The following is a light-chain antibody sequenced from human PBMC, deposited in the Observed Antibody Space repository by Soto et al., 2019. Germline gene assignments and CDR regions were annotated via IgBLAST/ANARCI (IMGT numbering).Light chain of an antibody. CDR1: SSDVGGYNY. CDR3: CSYAGSYTWV. CDR2: DVS. J-gene: IGLJ3*02. Sequence: QSALTQPRSVSGSPGQSVTISCTGTSSDVGGYNYVSWYQQFPAKAPKLLIYDVSKRPAGVTDRFSGSKSGKTATLTISGLQAEDEADYYCCSYAGSYTWVFGGGTKVTVL. V-gene: IGLV2-11*01.